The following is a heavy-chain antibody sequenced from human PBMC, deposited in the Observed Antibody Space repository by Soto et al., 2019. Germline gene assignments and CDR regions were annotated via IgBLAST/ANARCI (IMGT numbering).Heavy chain of an antibody. D-gene: IGHD6-19*01. Sequence: QVQLVESGGGVVQPGKSLRLSCAASGFTFSSYGMHWVRQAPGKGLEWVAVISYDGSNKYYADSVKGRFTISRDNSKNTLYLQINSLRAEDTAVYYCAKDIAVGRRARADYYYGMDVWGQGTTVTVSS. CDR1: GFTFSSYG. CDR2: ISYDGSNK. CDR3: AKDIAVGRRARADYYYGMDV. J-gene: IGHJ6*02. V-gene: IGHV3-30*18.